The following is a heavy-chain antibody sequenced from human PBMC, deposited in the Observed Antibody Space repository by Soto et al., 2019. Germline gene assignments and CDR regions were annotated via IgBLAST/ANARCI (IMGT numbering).Heavy chain of an antibody. CDR1: GGSISSGDYY. J-gene: IGHJ3*02. D-gene: IGHD2-15*01. CDR3: ARSPYCSGGSCYSVAFDI. V-gene: IGHV4-30-4*01. Sequence: PSETLSLTCTVSGGSISSGDYYWSWIRQPPGKGLEWIGYIYYSGSTYYNPSLKSRVTISVDTSKNQFSLKLSSVTAADTAVYYCARSPYCSGGSCYSVAFDIWGQGTMVTVSS. CDR2: IYYSGST.